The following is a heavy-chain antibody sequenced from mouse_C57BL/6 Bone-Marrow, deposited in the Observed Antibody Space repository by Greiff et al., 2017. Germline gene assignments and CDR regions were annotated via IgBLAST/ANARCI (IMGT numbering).Heavy chain of an antibody. CDR1: GYSITSGYY. CDR3: AREGYDSFAY. Sequence: EVKLQQSGPGLVKPSQSLSLTCSVTGYSITSGYYWNWIRQFPGNKLEWMGYISYDGSNNYNPSLKNRISITRDTSKNQFFLKLNSVTTEDTATYYCAREGYDSFAYWGQGTLVTVSA. CDR2: ISYDGSN. D-gene: IGHD2-2*01. V-gene: IGHV3-6*01. J-gene: IGHJ3*01.